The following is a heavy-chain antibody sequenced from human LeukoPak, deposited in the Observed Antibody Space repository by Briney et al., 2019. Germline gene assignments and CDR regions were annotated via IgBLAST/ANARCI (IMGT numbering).Heavy chain of an antibody. CDR3: ARYCSSTSCYAGGFDY. D-gene: IGHD2-2*01. CDR2: IYYSGST. V-gene: IGHV4-59*01. J-gene: IGHJ4*02. CDR1: GGSISSYY. Sequence: PSETLSLTCTVSGGSISSYYWSWIRQPPGKGLEWIGYIYYSGSTNYNPSLKSRVTISVDTSKNQFSLKLSSVTAADTAVYYCARYCSSTSCYAGGFDYWGQETLVTVSS.